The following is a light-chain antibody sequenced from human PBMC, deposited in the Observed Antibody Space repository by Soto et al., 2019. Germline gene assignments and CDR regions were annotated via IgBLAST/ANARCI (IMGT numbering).Light chain of an antibody. CDR2: SVS. CDR3: QQSYSTPWT. V-gene: IGKV3-15*01. J-gene: IGKJ1*01. Sequence: IVLTQSPGTVSLSPGERATLSCRASQSGNSIYLAWFQQKPGQAPTLLIYSVSTRATGIPARFSGSGSGTEFTLTISSLQSEDFATYYCQQSYSTPWTFGQGTKVDI. CDR1: QSGNSIY.